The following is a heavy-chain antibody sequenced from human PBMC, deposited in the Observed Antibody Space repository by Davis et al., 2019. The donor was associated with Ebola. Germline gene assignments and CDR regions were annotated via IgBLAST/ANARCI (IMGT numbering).Heavy chain of an antibody. V-gene: IGHV3-74*01. CDR1: GFTFSNYW. Sequence: HTGGSLRLSCAASGFTFSNYWMHWVRQAPGKGLVWVSRIEDDGSTTTYADSVKGRFTISRDNAKSTLYLEMTSLRAEDTAVYYCAAAPVRNSVATIDYWGQGALVTVSS. CDR2: IEDDGSTT. CDR3: AAAPVRNSVATIDY. J-gene: IGHJ4*02. D-gene: IGHD5-12*01.